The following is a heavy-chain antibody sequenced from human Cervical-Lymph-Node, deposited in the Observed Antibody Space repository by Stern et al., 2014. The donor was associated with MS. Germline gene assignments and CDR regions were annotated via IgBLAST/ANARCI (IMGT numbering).Heavy chain of an antibody. D-gene: IGHD3-10*01. J-gene: IGHJ6*02. CDR3: AKSREVASRKYYYYYGMDV. CDR1: GFTFSSYG. CDR2: ISYDGSNK. V-gene: IGHV3-30*18. Sequence: QMQLVQSGGGVVQPGRSLRLSCAASGFTFSSYGMHWVRQAPGKGLEWVAVISYDGSNKYYADSVKGRFTISRDNSKNTLYLQMNSLRAEDTAVYYCAKSREVASRKYYYYYGMDVWGQGTTVTVSS.